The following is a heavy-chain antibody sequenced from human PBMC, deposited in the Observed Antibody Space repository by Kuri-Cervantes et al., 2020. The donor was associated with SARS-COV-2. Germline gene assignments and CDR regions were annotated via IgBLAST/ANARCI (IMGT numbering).Heavy chain of an antibody. D-gene: IGHD2-15*01. CDR3: VKTLFPYCSGGSCSTPVIPRYGMDV. CDR2: ISSNGGST. J-gene: IGHJ6*02. V-gene: IGHV3-64D*06. Sequence: GESLKISCSASGFTFSSYAMHWVRQAPGKGLEYVSAISSNGGSTYYADSVKGRFTISRDNSKNTLYLQMSSLRAEDTAVCYCVKTLFPYCSGGSCSTPVIPRYGMDVWGQGTTVTVSS. CDR1: GFTFSSYA.